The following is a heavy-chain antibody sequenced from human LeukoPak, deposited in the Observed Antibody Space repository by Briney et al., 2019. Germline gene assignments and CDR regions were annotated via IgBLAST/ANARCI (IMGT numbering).Heavy chain of an antibody. J-gene: IGHJ3*02. CDR3: ARGRWSYYAFDT. CDR1: GGSFSGYY. V-gene: IGHV4-34*01. CDR2: INHSGST. D-gene: IGHD1-26*01. Sequence: SETLSLTCAVYGGSFSGYYWSWIRQPPGKGLEWIGEINHSGSTNYSPSLKSRVTISVDTSKNQFSLKLSSVTAADTAVYYCARGRWSYYAFDTWGQGTMVTVSS.